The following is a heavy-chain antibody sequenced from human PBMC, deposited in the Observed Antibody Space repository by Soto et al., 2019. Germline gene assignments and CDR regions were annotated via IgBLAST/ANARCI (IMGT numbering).Heavy chain of an antibody. D-gene: IGHD5-18*01. V-gene: IGHV2-70*11. CDR3: ARERGYSYGYAAYYFDY. CDR2: IDWDDDK. J-gene: IGHJ4*02. CDR1: GFSLSTSGMC. Sequence: SGPTLVNPTQTLTLTCTFSGFSLSTSGMCVSWIRQPPGKALEWLARIDWDDDKYYSTSLKTRLTISKDTSKNQVVLTMTNMDPVDTATYYCARERGYSYGYAAYYFDYWGQGTLVTVPS.